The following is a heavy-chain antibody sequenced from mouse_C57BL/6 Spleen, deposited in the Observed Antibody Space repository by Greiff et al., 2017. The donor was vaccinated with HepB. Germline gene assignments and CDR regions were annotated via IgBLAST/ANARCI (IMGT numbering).Heavy chain of an antibody. Sequence: QVQLQQPGAELVMPGASVKLSCKASGYTFTSYWMHWVKQRPGQGLEWIGEIDPSDSYTNYNQKFKGKSTLTVDKSSSTAYMQLSSLTSEDSAVYYCARSPITTVVDVWGTGTTVTVSS. CDR2: IDPSDSYT. V-gene: IGHV1-69*01. CDR3: ARSPITTVVDV. J-gene: IGHJ1*03. D-gene: IGHD1-1*01. CDR1: GYTFTSYW.